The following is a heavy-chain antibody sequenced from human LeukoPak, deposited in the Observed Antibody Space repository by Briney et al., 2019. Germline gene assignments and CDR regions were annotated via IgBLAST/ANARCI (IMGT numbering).Heavy chain of an antibody. Sequence: SSETLSLTCAVYGGSFSGYYWSWVRQAPGKGLEWVANIKQDGSEKYYVDSVKGRFTISRDNAKNSLYLQMNSLRAEDTAVYYCALTSSGYYDSSGYYWDYWGQGTLVTVSS. CDR2: IKQDGSEK. CDR3: ALTSSGYYDSSGYYWDY. J-gene: IGHJ4*02. CDR1: GGSFSGYY. D-gene: IGHD3-22*01. V-gene: IGHV3-7*01.